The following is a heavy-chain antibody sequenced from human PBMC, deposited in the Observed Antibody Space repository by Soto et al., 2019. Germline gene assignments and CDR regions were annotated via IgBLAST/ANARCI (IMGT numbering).Heavy chain of an antibody. V-gene: IGHV4-39*01. CDR2: IYYCGST. Sequence: PSETLSVACTVSGGSIKSNNYYWAWILQPPGKGLAWIASIYYCGSTYYNPSLKSRVTISIDTSKNQFSLRLRSVTAADTAIYYCAKVVVAATRHTDFDSWGQGTLVTVSS. D-gene: IGHD2-15*01. CDR3: AKVVVAATRHTDFDS. J-gene: IGHJ4*02. CDR1: GGSIKSNNYY.